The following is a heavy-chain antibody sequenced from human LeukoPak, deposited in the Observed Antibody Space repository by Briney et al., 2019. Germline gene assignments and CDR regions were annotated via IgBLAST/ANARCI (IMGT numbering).Heavy chain of an antibody. V-gene: IGHV3-23*01. D-gene: IGHD1-26*01. CDR1: GFTFSTYA. Sequence: PGGSLRLSCAGSGFTFSTYAMSWARQAPGKGLEWVSTIGGGGDTTYYTASVKGRFTISRDNSENTLYVQMNSLRAEDTAVYYCAKDSSGSHFFDDWGQGTLVTVSS. CDR3: AKDSSGSHFFDD. CDR2: IGGGGDTT. J-gene: IGHJ4*02.